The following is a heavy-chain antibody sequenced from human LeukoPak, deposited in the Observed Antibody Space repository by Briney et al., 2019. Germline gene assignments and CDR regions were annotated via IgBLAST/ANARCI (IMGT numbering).Heavy chain of an antibody. CDR2: IYSSGSF. J-gene: IGHJ6*03. CDR1: GYSISNGDW. D-gene: IGHD3-9*01. CDR3: ARDVGDDVLTAYFNHGYFYMDV. V-gene: IGHV4-28*03. Sequence: SETLSLTCTVSGYSISNGDWWAWIRQSPGRGLEWIAYIYSSGSFYPNPSLESRLLMSLDTSKNQFSLKLKSVTAVDTAVYYCARDVGDDVLTAYFNHGYFYMDVWGTGTTVTVPS.